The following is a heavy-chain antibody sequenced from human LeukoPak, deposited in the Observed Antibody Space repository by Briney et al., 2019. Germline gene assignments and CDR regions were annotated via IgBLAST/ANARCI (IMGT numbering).Heavy chain of an antibody. CDR3: AKDGSSSWYVDYYYYGMDV. V-gene: IGHV3-23*01. Sequence: GGSLRLSCAASGFTFSSYAMSWVRQAPGKGLEWVSAISGSGGSTYYADSVKGRFTISRDNSKNTLYLQMNSLRAEDTAVHYCAKDGSSSWYVDYYYYGMDVWGQGTTVTVSS. J-gene: IGHJ6*02. CDR2: ISGSGGST. D-gene: IGHD6-13*01. CDR1: GFTFSSYA.